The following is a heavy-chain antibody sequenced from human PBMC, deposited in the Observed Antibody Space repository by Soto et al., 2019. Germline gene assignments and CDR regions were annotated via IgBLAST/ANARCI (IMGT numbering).Heavy chain of an antibody. D-gene: IGHD6-6*01. J-gene: IGHJ4*02. Sequence: GGSLRLSCAASGITFSNYAMSWVRQAPGKGLEWVTVISIRGGDEYYAESVRGRFTISRDDSKNTLYLQMDSLRVEDTAVYYCARGTIVARQHLDYWGQGTLVTVSS. CDR1: GITFSNYA. V-gene: IGHV3-30*03. CDR2: ISIRGGDE. CDR3: ARGTIVARQHLDY.